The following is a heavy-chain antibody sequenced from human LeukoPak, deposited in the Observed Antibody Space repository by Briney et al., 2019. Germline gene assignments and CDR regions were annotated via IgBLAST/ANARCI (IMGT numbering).Heavy chain of an antibody. Sequence: PGGSLRLSCAASGVSFSGSAMHWVRHAPGKGLERVGRIRSKANSYASAYAASMKGRFTISRATAKNSLYLQMNSLRAEDTAVYYCERETIVGATGAFDIWGQGTMVTVSS. D-gene: IGHD1-26*01. V-gene: IGHV3-73*01. J-gene: IGHJ3*02. CDR1: GVSFSGSA. CDR2: IRSKANSYAS. CDR3: ERETIVGATGAFDI.